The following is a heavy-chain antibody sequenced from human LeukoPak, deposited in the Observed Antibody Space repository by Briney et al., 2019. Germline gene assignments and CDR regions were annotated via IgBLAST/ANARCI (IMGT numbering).Heavy chain of an antibody. CDR2: ISGSGGST. V-gene: IGHV3-23*01. Sequence: PGGSLRLSCAASGFTFSNTWMSWVRQAPGKGLEWVSAISGSGGSTYYADSVKGRFTISRDNSKNTLYLQMNSLRAEDAAVYYCAKDDIVVVVAASFPDYWGQGTLVTVSS. J-gene: IGHJ4*02. D-gene: IGHD2-15*01. CDR3: AKDDIVVVVAASFPDY. CDR1: GFTFSNTW.